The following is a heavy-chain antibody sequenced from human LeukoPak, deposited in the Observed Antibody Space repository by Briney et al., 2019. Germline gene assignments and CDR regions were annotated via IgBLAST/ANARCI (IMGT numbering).Heavy chain of an antibody. J-gene: IGHJ3*02. Sequence: SETLSLTCTVSGGSISSSSYYWGWIRQPPGKGLEWIGSICYSGSTNYNPSLKSRVTISLDTSKNQFSLKLSSVTAADTAVYYCARVGFLDAFDIWGPGTMVTVSS. V-gene: IGHV4-39*07. CDR3: ARVGFLDAFDI. D-gene: IGHD2/OR15-2a*01. CDR2: ICYSGST. CDR1: GGSISSSSYY.